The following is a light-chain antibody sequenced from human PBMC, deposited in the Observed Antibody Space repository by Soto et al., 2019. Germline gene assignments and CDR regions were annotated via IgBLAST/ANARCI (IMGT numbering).Light chain of an antibody. CDR2: GAS. CDR3: QQYNDWWT. Sequence: EIVMTQSPATLSVSPGERATLSCRASQSVSSNVAWYQQKPGQAPRLLIYGASTRATGIPARFSGSGSGTEFTLTISSLQSEDFAVYCCQQYNDWWTFGHGTNVEIK. J-gene: IGKJ1*01. V-gene: IGKV3-15*01. CDR1: QSVSSN.